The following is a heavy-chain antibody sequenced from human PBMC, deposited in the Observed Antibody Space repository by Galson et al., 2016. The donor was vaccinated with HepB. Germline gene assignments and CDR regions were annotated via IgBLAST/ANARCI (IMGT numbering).Heavy chain of an antibody. CDR1: GYTFTSFY. V-gene: IGHV1-46*01. Sequence: SVKVSCKASGYTFTSFYMHWVRQAPGQGLEWMGIINLSGGTTNNAQKFQGRVTMTRDTSTSTVYMELNSLRSDDTAVYYCAKAATPVFYYHGMDVWGQGTTVTVSS. CDR3: AKAATPVFYYHGMDV. J-gene: IGHJ6*02. CDR2: INLSGGTT.